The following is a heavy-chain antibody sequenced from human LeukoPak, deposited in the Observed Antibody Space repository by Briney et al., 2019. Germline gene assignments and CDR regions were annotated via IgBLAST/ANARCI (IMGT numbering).Heavy chain of an antibody. CDR1: GYTFTSYD. V-gene: IGHV1-18*01. D-gene: IGHD1-26*01. Sequence: ASVKVSCKASGYTFTSYDINWVRQAPGQGLEWVGWISAYNGNTNYAQKLQGRVTMTTDTSTSTAYMELRSLRSDDTAVYYCARDEREWELRWSFDYWGQGTLVTVSS. CDR2: ISAYNGNT. J-gene: IGHJ4*02. CDR3: ARDEREWELRWSFDY.